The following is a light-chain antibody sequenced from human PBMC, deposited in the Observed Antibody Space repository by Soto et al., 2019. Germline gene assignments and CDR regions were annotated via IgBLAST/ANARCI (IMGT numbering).Light chain of an antibody. J-gene: IGKJ1*01. CDR3: QQYNNWPWT. V-gene: IGKV3-15*01. CDR1: QSISDT. CDR2: SAS. Sequence: EIVMTQSPATLSVSPGGRATLSCRASQSISDTLAWYQQKPGQAPRLLIYSASRRANGFPGRFSGSGSGTDFTLTISSLQSGDLAVYYCQQYNNWPWTFGQGTKVDIK.